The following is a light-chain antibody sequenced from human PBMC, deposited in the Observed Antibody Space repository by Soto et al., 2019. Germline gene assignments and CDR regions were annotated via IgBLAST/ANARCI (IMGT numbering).Light chain of an antibody. V-gene: IGKV1-39*01. CDR3: QQGYTSRIT. Sequence: DIQITQSPSSLSASVGYSVTITFRSSQSVGNHLNWYQQKPGKAPKFLIYGASTLQSGVPSRFSGSGSGTDFTLTVSSLQTEDFATYYCQQGYTSRITFGQGTRLEIK. J-gene: IGKJ5*01. CDR2: GAS. CDR1: QSVGNH.